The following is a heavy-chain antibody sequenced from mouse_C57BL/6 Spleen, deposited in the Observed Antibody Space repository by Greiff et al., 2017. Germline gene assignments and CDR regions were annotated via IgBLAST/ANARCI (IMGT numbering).Heavy chain of an antibody. V-gene: IGHV5-9*01. J-gene: IGHJ2*01. Sequence: EVQGVESGGGLVKPGGSLKLSCAASGFTFSSYTMSWVRQTPEKRLEWVATISGGGGNTYYPDSVKGRFTISRDNAKNTLYLQMSSLRSEDTALYYCARRGTVFFDYWGQGTTLTVSS. CDR3: ARRGTVFFDY. D-gene: IGHD4-1*01. CDR2: ISGGGGNT. CDR1: GFTFSSYT.